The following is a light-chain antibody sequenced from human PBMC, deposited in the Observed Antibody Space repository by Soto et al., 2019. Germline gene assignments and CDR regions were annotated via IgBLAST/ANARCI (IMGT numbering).Light chain of an antibody. J-gene: IGLJ1*01. CDR2: EVT. CDR1: SNDVGGYNY. Sequence: QSALTQPPSASGSPGQSVTISCTGTSNDVGGYNYVSWYQQHPGKAPKLMIYEVTKRPSGVPDRFSGSKSGNTASLTVSGLQAEDEADYYCSSYAGSNLWVFGTGTKLTVL. CDR3: SSYAGSNLWV. V-gene: IGLV2-8*01.